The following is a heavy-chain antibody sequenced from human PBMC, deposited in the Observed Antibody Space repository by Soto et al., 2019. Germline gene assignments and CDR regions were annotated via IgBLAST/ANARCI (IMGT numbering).Heavy chain of an antibody. J-gene: IGHJ6*02. CDR3: ARGTKYYYQGMDV. CDR2: IYHSGST. Sequence: ASETLSLTCAVSGYSISSGYYWGWIRQPPGKGLEWIGSIYHSGSTYYNPSLKSRVTISVDTSKNLFSLKLNSVTAADTAIYYCARGTKYYYQGMDVWGQGTTVTVSS. V-gene: IGHV4-38-2*01. CDR1: GYSISSGYY.